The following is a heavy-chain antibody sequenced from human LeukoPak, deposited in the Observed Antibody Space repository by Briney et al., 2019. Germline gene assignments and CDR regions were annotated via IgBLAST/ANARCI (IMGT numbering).Heavy chain of an antibody. CDR1: GYTFTSYD. Sequence: GASVKVSCKASGYTFTSYDINWVRQATGQGLEWMGWMNPNSGNTGYAQKFQGRVTMTKNTSITTAYMELNSLRSEDTAVYYCARALSWTTDSYYYMDVWGKGTMVTVSS. J-gene: IGHJ6*03. V-gene: IGHV1-8*01. D-gene: IGHD3/OR15-3a*01. CDR2: MNPNSGNT. CDR3: ARALSWTTDSYYYMDV.